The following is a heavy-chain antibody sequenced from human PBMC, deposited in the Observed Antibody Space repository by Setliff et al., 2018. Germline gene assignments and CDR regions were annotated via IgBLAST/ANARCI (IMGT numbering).Heavy chain of an antibody. J-gene: IGHJ5*02. CDR3: ARLAMVRGVTSNWFDP. Sequence: PGESLTLSCKDSGYSFTSYWIGWVRQMPGKGLEWMGIIYPGDSDTRYSPSFQGQVTISADKSISTAYLQWSSLKASDTAMYYCARLAMVRGVTSNWFDPWGQGTLVTVSS. V-gene: IGHV5-51*01. CDR1: GYSFTSYW. D-gene: IGHD3-10*01. CDR2: IYPGDSDT.